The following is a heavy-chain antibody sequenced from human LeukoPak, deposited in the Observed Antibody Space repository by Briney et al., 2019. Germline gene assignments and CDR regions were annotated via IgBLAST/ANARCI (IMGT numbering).Heavy chain of an antibody. CDR1: GYTFTGYY. J-gene: IGHJ4*02. CDR3: ARDDSGSYRRFDY. D-gene: IGHD1-26*01. CDR2: INPNSGGT. Sequence: ASVKVSCKASGYTFTGYYMHLVRQAPGQGLEWMGWINPNSGGTNYAQKFQGRVTMTRDTPISTAYMELSRLRSDDTAVYYCARDDSGSYRRFDYWGQGTLVTVSP. V-gene: IGHV1-2*02.